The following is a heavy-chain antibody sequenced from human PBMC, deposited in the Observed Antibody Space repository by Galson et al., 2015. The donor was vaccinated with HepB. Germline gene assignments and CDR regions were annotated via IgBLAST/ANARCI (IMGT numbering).Heavy chain of an antibody. D-gene: IGHD6-6*01. J-gene: IGHJ4*02. CDR3: VKDVIAGRRGHFDD. Sequence: SLRLSCAASGFTFDDYAMHWVRQVPGKGLEWVSGISWNSGFIAYAESVKGRFTVSRDSAKNSLFLQMNSLRAEDTAFYYCVKDVIAGRRGHFDDWGQGTLVAVSS. CDR2: ISWNSGFI. V-gene: IGHV3-9*01. CDR1: GFTFDDYA.